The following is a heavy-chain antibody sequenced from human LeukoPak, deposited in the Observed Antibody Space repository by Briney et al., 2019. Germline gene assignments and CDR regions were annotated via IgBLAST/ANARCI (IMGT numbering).Heavy chain of an antibody. CDR1: GGSFSGYY. CDR2: INHSGST. D-gene: IGHD2-21*01. V-gene: IGHV4-34*01. J-gene: IGHJ4*02. Sequence: SETLSLTCAAYGGSFSGYYWSWIRQPPGKGLEWIGEINHSGSTNYNPSLKSRVTISVDTSKNQFSLKLSSVTAADTAVYYCARHSRGYFDYWGQGTLVTVSS. CDR3: ARHSRGYFDY.